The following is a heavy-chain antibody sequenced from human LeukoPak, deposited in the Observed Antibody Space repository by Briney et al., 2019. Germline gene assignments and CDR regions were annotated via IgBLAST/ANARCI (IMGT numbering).Heavy chain of an antibody. CDR1: GFTFYDYA. D-gene: IGHD4-17*01. J-gene: IGHJ4*02. CDR2: ISWNSGSI. V-gene: IGHV3-9*01. Sequence: PGGSLRLSCSASGFTFYDYAMHWVRQAPGKGLEWVSGISWNSGSIGYADSVKGRFTISRDNAKNSLYLQMNSLRAEDTALYYCAKDTHSTVTIIDYWGQGTLVTVSS. CDR3: AKDTHSTVTIIDY.